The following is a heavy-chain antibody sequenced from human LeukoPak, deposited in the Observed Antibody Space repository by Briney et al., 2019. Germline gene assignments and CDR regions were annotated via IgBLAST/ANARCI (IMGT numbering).Heavy chain of an antibody. CDR2: IYYSGST. J-gene: IGHJ3*02. V-gene: IGHV4-59*01. D-gene: IGHD3-22*01. CDR3: AREHGDSSGSSAFDI. Sequence: SETLSLTCTVSGGSISSYHWSWIRQPPGKGLEWIGYIYYSGSTNYNPSLKSRVTISVDTSKNQFSLKLSSVTAADTAVYYCAREHGDSSGSSAFDIWGQGTMVTVSS. CDR1: GGSISSYH.